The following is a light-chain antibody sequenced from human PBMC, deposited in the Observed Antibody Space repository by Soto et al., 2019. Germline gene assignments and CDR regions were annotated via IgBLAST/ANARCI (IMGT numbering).Light chain of an antibody. J-gene: IGLJ1*01. CDR3: SSYTSTSTLYV. CDR2: EVT. Sequence: QSVLTQPASVSGSPGQSITISCTGTSSDVGGYNYVSWYQQHPDKAPKLMIYEVTNRPSGVSFRFSGSKSGNTASLTISGLQPEDEADYYCSSYTSTSTLYVFGTGTKLTVL. CDR1: SSDVGGYNY. V-gene: IGLV2-14*01.